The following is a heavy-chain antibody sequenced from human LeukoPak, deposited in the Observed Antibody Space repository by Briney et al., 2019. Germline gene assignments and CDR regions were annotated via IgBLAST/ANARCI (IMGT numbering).Heavy chain of an antibody. V-gene: IGHV1-69*05. J-gene: IGHJ3*02. CDR1: AGTFSSYA. D-gene: IGHD3-3*01. Sequence: SVKVSCQASAGTFSSYAISWVRQAPGQGLEWMGRIIPIFGTANYAQKFQGRVTITTDESTSTAYMELSSLRSEDTAVYYCARPSITIFGVDPGAFDIWGQGTMVTVSS. CDR2: IIPIFGTA. CDR3: ARPSITIFGVDPGAFDI.